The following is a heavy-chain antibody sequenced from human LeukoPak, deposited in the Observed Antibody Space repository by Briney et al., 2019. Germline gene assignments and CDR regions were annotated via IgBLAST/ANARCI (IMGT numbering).Heavy chain of an antibody. CDR1: GFTLSSYA. CDR3: AKQSGADRGHLDF. V-gene: IGHV3-30*18. Sequence: GRSLRLSCAASGFTLSSYAMHWVRQAPGKGLEWVAIISYDGSNKYYADSVKGRFTISRDNSKNTLYLQMNSLRPEDTAVYYCAKQSGADRGHLDFWGQGTLVTVSS. J-gene: IGHJ4*02. D-gene: IGHD4/OR15-4a*01. CDR2: ISYDGSNK.